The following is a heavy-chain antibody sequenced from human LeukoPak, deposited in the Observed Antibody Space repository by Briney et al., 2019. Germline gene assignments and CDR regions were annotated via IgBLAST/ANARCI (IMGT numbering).Heavy chain of an antibody. CDR1: GGSITSYY. J-gene: IGHJ4*02. Sequence: KPSETLSLTCTVSGGSITSYYWRWIRQPPGKGLEWLGYIYYSGSTNYNPSLESRVTISVDTSNQFSLKLSSVTAADTAVYYCARRFFDSSGYYHDDYWGQGTLVTVSS. CDR3: ARRFFDSSGYYHDDY. CDR2: IYYSGST. V-gene: IGHV4-59*08. D-gene: IGHD3-22*01.